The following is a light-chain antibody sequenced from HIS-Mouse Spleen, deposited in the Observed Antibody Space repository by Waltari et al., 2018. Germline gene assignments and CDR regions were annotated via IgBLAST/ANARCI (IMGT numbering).Light chain of an antibody. J-gene: IGLJ3*02. Sequence: QLVLTQSPSASASLGASVKLTCTLSSGHRRYAIPWHQQQPDKGPRYLMKLNSDGSHSKGDGIPDRFSGSSSGAERYLTISSLQSEDEADYYCQTWGTGIRVFGGGTKLTVL. CDR3: QTWGTGIRV. V-gene: IGLV4-69*01. CDR1: SGHRRYA. CDR2: LNSDGSH.